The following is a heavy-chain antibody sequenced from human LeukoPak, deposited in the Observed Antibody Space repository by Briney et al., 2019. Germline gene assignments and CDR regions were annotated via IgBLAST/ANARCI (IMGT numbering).Heavy chain of an antibody. Sequence: GGSLRLSCAASGFTFSSYAMSWVRQAPGKGLEWVSAISGSGGSTYYADSVKGRFTISRDNSKNTLYLQMNSLRAEDTAIYYCAKLRDFFDSSGQFDYWGQGTLVTVSS. V-gene: IGHV3-23*01. CDR3: AKLRDFFDSSGQFDY. CDR1: GFTFSSYA. D-gene: IGHD3-22*01. CDR2: ISGSGGST. J-gene: IGHJ4*02.